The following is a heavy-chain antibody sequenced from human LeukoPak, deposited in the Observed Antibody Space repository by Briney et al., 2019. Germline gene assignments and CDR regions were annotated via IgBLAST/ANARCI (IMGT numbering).Heavy chain of an antibody. Sequence: SGPTLVNPTQTLTLTCTFSGFSLSTSGGGVGWIRQPPGKALEWLALIYWNDDKRYSPSQKSRLTINKDPSKNQVALTIPNMDPVHTATYYCEHSPMLAQQEGFFDYWGQGTLVTVSS. CDR1: GFSLSTSGGG. J-gene: IGHJ4*02. D-gene: IGHD6-13*01. V-gene: IGHV2-5*01. CDR3: EHSPMLAQQEGFFDY. CDR2: IYWNDDK.